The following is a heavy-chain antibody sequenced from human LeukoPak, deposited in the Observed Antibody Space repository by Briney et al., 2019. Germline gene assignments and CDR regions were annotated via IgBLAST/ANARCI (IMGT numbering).Heavy chain of an antibody. Sequence: SVKVSCKASGGTFSSYAISWVRQAPGQGLEWMGGIIPILGIANYAQKFQGRVTMTTDTSTSTAYMELRSLRSDDTAVYYCARDVPYYYGSGKGSWFDPWGQGTLVTVSS. J-gene: IGHJ5*02. CDR3: ARDVPYYYGSGKGSWFDP. CDR1: GGTFSSYA. D-gene: IGHD3-10*01. V-gene: IGHV1-69*10. CDR2: IIPILGIA.